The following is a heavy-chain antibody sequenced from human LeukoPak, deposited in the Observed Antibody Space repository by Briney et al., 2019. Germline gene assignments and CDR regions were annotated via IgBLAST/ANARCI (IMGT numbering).Heavy chain of an antibody. D-gene: IGHD3-10*01. Sequence: ASVEVSCKASGYTFTSYGISWVRQAPGQGLEWMGWISAYNGNTNYAQKLQGRVTMTTDTSTSTAYMELRSLRSDDTAVYYCARAGLLWFGELSRGVDYWGQGTLVTVSS. CDR1: GYTFTSYG. CDR3: ARAGLLWFGELSRGVDY. V-gene: IGHV1-18*01. CDR2: ISAYNGNT. J-gene: IGHJ4*02.